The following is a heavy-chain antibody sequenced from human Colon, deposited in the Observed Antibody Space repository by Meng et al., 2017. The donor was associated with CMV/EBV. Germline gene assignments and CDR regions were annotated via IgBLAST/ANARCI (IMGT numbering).Heavy chain of an antibody. J-gene: IGHJ4*03. CDR3: VRGHYDGA. CDR1: GFSFSDFW. Sequence: SLRLSCTVSGFSFSDFWMNGVRQAPGKGLEWVANIKADGSETYYADSVKGRFIISRDNAKNSLYLQMNSLRVEDTAVYFCVRGHYDGAWGHGTLVTVSS. D-gene: IGHD3-16*01. CDR2: IKADGSET. V-gene: IGHV3-7*04.